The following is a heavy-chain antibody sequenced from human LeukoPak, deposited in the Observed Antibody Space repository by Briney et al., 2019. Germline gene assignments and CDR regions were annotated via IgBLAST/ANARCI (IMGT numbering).Heavy chain of an antibody. CDR2: ISSSGSTI. D-gene: IGHD4-17*01. Sequence: GGSLRLSCAASGFTFSSYEMNWVRQAPEKGLEWVSYISSSGSTIYYADSVKGRFTISRDNAKNSLYLQMNSLRAEDTAVYYCAREETNGDFDYWGQGTLVTVSS. CDR3: AREETNGDFDY. CDR1: GFTFSSYE. V-gene: IGHV3-48*03. J-gene: IGHJ4*02.